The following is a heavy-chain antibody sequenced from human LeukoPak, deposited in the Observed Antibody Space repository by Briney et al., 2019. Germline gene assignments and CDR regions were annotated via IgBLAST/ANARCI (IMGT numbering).Heavy chain of an antibody. CDR3: ARAYYYDSSGYYHRLHYFDY. CDR2: IYYSGST. Sequence: SETLSLTCTVSGASISNYYWSWLRQPPGKGLEGLGYIYYSGSTNYNPSLKSRVTISVDTSKNQFSLKLSSVTAADTAVYYCARAYYYDSSGYYHRLHYFDYWGQGTLVTVSS. CDR1: GASISNYY. D-gene: IGHD3-22*01. V-gene: IGHV4-59*12. J-gene: IGHJ4*02.